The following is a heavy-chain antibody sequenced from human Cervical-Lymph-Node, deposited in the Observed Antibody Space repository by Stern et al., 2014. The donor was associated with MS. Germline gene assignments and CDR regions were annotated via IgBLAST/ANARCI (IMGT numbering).Heavy chain of an antibody. J-gene: IGHJ5*02. Sequence: QVQLVQSGAEVKKPGSSVKVSCKASGGTFSSYAIGWVRQAPGQGLEWMGGIIPMLGTANYAQKFQDRVTITADESTTIVYMELSSLRSEDTAVYYCARVKAEEVMIFGGIGWFDPWGQGTLVTVSS. CDR3: ARVKAEEVMIFGGIGWFDP. V-gene: IGHV1-69*01. D-gene: IGHD3/OR15-3a*01. CDR1: GGTFSSYA. CDR2: IIPMLGTA.